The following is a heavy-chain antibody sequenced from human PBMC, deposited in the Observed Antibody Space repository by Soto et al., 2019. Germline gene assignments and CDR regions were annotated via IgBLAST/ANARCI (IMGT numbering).Heavy chain of an antibody. J-gene: IGHJ6*02. Sequence: SETLSLTCAVYGGSFSGYYWSWIRQTPGKGLVWIGEINHSGSTNYNPSLKSRVTISVDTSKNQFSLKLSSVTAADTAVYYCARGQARYCSGGSCYGYRLSYYYYGMDVWGQGTTVTVSS. V-gene: IGHV4-34*01. CDR3: ARGQARYCSGGSCYGYRLSYYYYGMDV. CDR1: GGSFSGYY. D-gene: IGHD2-15*01. CDR2: INHSGST.